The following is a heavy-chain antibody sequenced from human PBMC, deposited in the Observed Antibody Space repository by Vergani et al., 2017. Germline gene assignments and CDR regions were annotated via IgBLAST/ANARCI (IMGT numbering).Heavy chain of an antibody. V-gene: IGHV3-30*03. Sequence: QVHLVESGGGVVQPGRSLRLSCVVSGFTSSYYGMHWVHQAPGKGLEWVAVISYDGTQKYYADSVKGRFTISRDNSKSTLYLQMNSLRTEDTAVYYCATKSCGTPGCQIGYFREWGQGTLVTVSS. CDR3: ATKSCGTPGCQIGYFRE. D-gene: IGHD1-1*01. CDR2: ISYDGTQK. J-gene: IGHJ1*01. CDR1: GFTSSYYG.